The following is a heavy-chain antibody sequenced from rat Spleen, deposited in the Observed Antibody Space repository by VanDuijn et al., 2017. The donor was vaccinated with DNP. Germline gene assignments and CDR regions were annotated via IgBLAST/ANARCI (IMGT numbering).Heavy chain of an antibody. CDR2: ISTSGGST. Sequence: EVQLVESGGGLVQPGRSMKLSCAASGFTFSSFPMAWVRQAPTKGLEWVATISTSGGSTYYRDSVKGRFTISRDNAKSTLYLQMNSLRSEDTATYYCTRDNYSSYMLYYYAMDAWGQGTSVTVSS. CDR3: TRDNYSSYMLYYYAMDA. CDR1: GFTFSSFP. D-gene: IGHD1-2*01. J-gene: IGHJ4*01. V-gene: IGHV5-46*01.